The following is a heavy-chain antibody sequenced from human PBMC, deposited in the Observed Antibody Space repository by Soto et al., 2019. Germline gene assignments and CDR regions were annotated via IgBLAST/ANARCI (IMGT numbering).Heavy chain of an antibody. V-gene: IGHV1-2*02. J-gene: IGHJ3*02. D-gene: IGHD3-3*01. CDR2: INPATGAA. Sequence: QLHLVQSGAVVKKPGALVTVSCSASGYPVTAYYVHWVRQAPGRGLEWMGGINPATGAAKYTQTFPGRVTMARDTSPSTVFMELSGLTSEDTAVFYCARGGGVGVAGSAAFDMWGQGTLVTVSS. CDR3: ARGGGVGVAGSAAFDM. CDR1: GYPVTAYY.